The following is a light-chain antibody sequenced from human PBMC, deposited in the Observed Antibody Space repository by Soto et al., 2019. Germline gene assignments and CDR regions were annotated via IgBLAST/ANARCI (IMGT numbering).Light chain of an antibody. CDR2: TNN. Sequence: SALTQPPSASGTPGQRVTISCSGSSSNIGSNTVNWYQQLPGTAPKLLIYTNNQRPSGVPDRFSGSKSGTSASLAISGLQSEDEADYYCAAWDDSLNAVVFGGGTKLTVL. V-gene: IGLV1-44*01. CDR3: AAWDDSLNAVV. J-gene: IGLJ2*01. CDR1: SSNIGSNT.